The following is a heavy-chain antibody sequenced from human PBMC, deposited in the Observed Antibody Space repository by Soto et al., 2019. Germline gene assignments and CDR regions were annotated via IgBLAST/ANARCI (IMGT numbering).Heavy chain of an antibody. V-gene: IGHV5-51*01. CDR1: GYIFTSYW. CDR2: IYPGDSDT. Sequence: VESLKISCKGSGYIFTSYWICWVLQMPGKGLEWMGIIYPGDSDTRYSPSFQGQVTISADKSISTAYLQWSSLKASDTAMYYCARLVGATGGNAFDIWGQGTMVTVSS. D-gene: IGHD1-26*01. J-gene: IGHJ3*02. CDR3: ARLVGATGGNAFDI.